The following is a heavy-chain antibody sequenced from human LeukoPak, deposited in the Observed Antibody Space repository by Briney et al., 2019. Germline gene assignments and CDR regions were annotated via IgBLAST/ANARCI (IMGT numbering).Heavy chain of an antibody. D-gene: IGHD3-3*01. V-gene: IGHV4-34*01. CDR1: GGSFSGYY. Sequence: SETPSLTCAVYGGSFSGYYWSWIRQPPGKGLEWIGEINHSGSTNYNPSLKSRVTISVDTSKNQFSLKLSSVTAADTAVYYCARSTPSSGYYRPGSHGMDVWGQGTTVTVSS. J-gene: IGHJ6*02. CDR3: ARSTPSSGYYRPGSHGMDV. CDR2: INHSGST.